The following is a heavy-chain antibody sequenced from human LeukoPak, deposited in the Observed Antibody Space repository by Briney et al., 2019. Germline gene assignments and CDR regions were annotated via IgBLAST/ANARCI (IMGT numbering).Heavy chain of an antibody. CDR3: AKDRTMIVPPLNWFDP. D-gene: IGHD3-22*01. Sequence: GGSLRLSCAASGFTFSSYAMNWVRQAPGKGLEWVSAISGSGGSTYYADSVKGRFTISRDNSKNTLYLQMNSLRAEDTAVYYCAKDRTMIVPPLNWFDPWGQGTLVTVSS. CDR2: ISGSGGST. V-gene: IGHV3-23*01. CDR1: GFTFSSYA. J-gene: IGHJ5*02.